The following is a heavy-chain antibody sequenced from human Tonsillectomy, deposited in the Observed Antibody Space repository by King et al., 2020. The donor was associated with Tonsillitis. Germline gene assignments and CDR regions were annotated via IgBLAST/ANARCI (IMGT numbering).Heavy chain of an antibody. Sequence: QLVQSGGGLVQPGRSLRLSCAVSGFIFGDYAMHWVRHVPGKGLEWVSSISWNSGNIGYADSVKGRFTISRDHDKNSLYLQMNSLRAEDTALYYCAKDALYDILTGYVDCWGQGTLVTVSS. CDR2: ISWNSGNI. CDR3: AKDALYDILTGYVDC. D-gene: IGHD3-9*01. CDR1: GFIFGDYA. J-gene: IGHJ4*02. V-gene: IGHV3-9*01.